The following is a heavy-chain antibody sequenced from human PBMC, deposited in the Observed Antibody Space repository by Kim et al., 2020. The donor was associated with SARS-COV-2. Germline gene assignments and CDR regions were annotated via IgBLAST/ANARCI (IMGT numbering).Heavy chain of an antibody. D-gene: IGHD2-2*01. J-gene: IGHJ4*01. CDR1: GFTFSSYG. Sequence: GGSLRLSCAASGFTFSSYGMHWVRQAPGKGLEWVAVISYDGSNKYYADSVKGRFTISRDNSKNTLYLQMNSLRAEDTAVYYCAKVAYCSSTSCCSWDYWG. CDR3: AKVAYCSSTSCCSWDY. V-gene: IGHV3-30*18. CDR2: ISYDGSNK.